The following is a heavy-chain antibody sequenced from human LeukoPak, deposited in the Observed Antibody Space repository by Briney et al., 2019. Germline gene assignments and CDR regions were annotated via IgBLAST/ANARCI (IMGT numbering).Heavy chain of an antibody. V-gene: IGHV3-30*02. Sequence: GGSLRLSCAASGFTFSSYGMHWVRQAPGKGLEWVAFIRYEGNDKYYADSVKGRFTISRDNSKSTLYLEMNSLRAEDTAVYYCAKDLMRDKWFGESWGQGTLVTVSS. CDR3: AKDLMRDKWFGES. D-gene: IGHD3-10*01. CDR2: IRYEGNDK. CDR1: GFTFSSYG. J-gene: IGHJ4*02.